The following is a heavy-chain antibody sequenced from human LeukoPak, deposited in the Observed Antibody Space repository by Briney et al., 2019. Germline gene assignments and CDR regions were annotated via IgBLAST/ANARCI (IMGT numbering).Heavy chain of an antibody. Sequence: ASVKVSCKASGYTFSTYTISWVRQAPGQGLEWLGWISAYNGNTYYAQRLQGRVTMTTDTSTTTAYMELKSLTSDDTALYFCARGPHHFYGMDVWGQGTTVTVSS. D-gene: IGHD1-14*01. J-gene: IGHJ6*02. CDR3: ARGPHHFYGMDV. V-gene: IGHV1-18*04. CDR2: ISAYNGNT. CDR1: GYTFSTYT.